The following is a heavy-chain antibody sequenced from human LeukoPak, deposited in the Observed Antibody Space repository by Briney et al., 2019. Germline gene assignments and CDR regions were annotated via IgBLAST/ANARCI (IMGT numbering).Heavy chain of an antibody. CDR1: GFTFIDYS. CDR2: ISSSSSTI. CDR3: ARDRRYTYDC. V-gene: IGHV3-48*01. Sequence: GGSLRLSCAASGFTFIDYSMNWVRQAPGKGLEWVSYISSSSSTIYYAGSVKGRFTISIDNAKNSLYLQMNSLRAEDTAVYYCARDRRYTYDCWGQGTMDAVSS. J-gene: IGHJ4*02. D-gene: IGHD5-18*01.